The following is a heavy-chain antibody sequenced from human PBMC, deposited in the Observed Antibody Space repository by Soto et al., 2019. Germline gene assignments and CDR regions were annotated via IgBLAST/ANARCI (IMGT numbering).Heavy chain of an antibody. Sequence: ASVKASCKASGYIFTSYYMHWVRQAPGQGLDWMGVIDPSGGSTSYAQSFQGRVTLTRDASTSTVYMELSSLRSDDTALYYCARDRGRAAAGEYFYYGMDVWGQGSTVTVSS. CDR2: IDPSGGST. D-gene: IGHD6-13*01. CDR1: GYIFTSYY. J-gene: IGHJ6*02. CDR3: ARDRGRAAAGEYFYYGMDV. V-gene: IGHV1-46*01.